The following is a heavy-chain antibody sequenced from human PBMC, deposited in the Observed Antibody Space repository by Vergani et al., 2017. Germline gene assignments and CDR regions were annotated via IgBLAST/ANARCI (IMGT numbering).Heavy chain of an antibody. CDR3: ARVRSSRGTNFALDY. CDR2: ISSSSSYI. J-gene: IGHJ4*02. CDR1: GFTFSSYS. D-gene: IGHD1-1*01. V-gene: IGHV3-21*01. Sequence: EVQLVESGGGLVKPGGSLRLSCAASGFTFSSYSMNWVRQAPGKGLELVSSISSSSSYIYYADSVKGRFTISRDNAKNSLYLQMNSLRAEDTAVYYCARVRSSRGTNFALDYWGQGTLVTVSS.